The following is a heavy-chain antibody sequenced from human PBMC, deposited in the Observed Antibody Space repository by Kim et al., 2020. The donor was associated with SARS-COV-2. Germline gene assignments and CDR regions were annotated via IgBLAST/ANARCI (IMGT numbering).Heavy chain of an antibody. Sequence: SLKSRVTISVDTSKNQFSLKLSSVTAADTAVYYCARQFCSGGNCYPYLDYWGQGTLVTVSS. J-gene: IGHJ4*02. V-gene: IGHV4-59*08. D-gene: IGHD2-15*01. CDR3: ARQFCSGGNCYPYLDY.